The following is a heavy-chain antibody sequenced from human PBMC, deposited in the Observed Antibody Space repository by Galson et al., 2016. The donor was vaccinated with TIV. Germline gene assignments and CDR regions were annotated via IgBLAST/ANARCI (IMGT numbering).Heavy chain of an antibody. CDR1: GGTFSSYA. V-gene: IGHV1-69*04. Sequence: SVKVSCKASGGTFSSYAISWVRQAPGQGLEWMGRIIPMLGITRYAQKFQGRVTIIADDSTSTAYMELSRLKSEDTSVYYCAKDHCSGTSCPQPHYWGQGTLVTVSS. D-gene: IGHD2-2*01. J-gene: IGHJ4*02. CDR3: AKDHCSGTSCPQPHY. CDR2: IIPMLGIT.